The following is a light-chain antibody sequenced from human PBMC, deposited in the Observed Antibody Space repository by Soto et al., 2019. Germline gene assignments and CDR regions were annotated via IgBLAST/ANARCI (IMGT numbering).Light chain of an antibody. CDR1: QSVSSY. Sequence: EIVLTQSPATLSLSPGERATLSCRASQSVSSYLAWYQQKPGQAPRLLIYDASNRATGIPARFSGSGSGTDFTLTISSLQPEDFATYYCQQLNSYLTFGGGTKVDIK. V-gene: IGKV3-11*01. J-gene: IGKJ4*01. CDR3: QQLNSYLT. CDR2: DAS.